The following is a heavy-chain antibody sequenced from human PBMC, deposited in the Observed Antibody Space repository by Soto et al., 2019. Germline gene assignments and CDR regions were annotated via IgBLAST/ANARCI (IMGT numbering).Heavy chain of an antibody. J-gene: IGHJ3*02. D-gene: IGHD1-26*01. CDR3: ARTKGLRRHGAMDI. CDR2: INHSGRT. Sequence: QVQLHQWGAGLLKPSETLSLTCTIYNGSFSGYYWGWLRQPPGKGLEWIGHINHSGRTTYNPSLKSRVTIAVNTSENHFSLRLSSMTAADTAVYYCARTKGLRRHGAMDIWGQGTMVTISS. CDR1: NGSFSGYY. V-gene: IGHV4-34*01.